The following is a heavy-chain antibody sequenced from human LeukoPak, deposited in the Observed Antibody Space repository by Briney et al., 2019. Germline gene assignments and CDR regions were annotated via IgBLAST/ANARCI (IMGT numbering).Heavy chain of an antibody. CDR2: ITSRGSTI. J-gene: IGHJ4*02. D-gene: IGHD6-6*01. CDR3: AKASLLASSIAARPLDY. Sequence: GGSLRLSCAASGFTLSDYYLTWIRQAPGKGLEWVSYITSRGSTIYHADSVKGRFTISRDNARNSLYLQMNSLRAEDTAVYYCAKASLLASSIAARPLDYWGQGTLVTVSS. V-gene: IGHV3-11*04. CDR1: GFTLSDYY.